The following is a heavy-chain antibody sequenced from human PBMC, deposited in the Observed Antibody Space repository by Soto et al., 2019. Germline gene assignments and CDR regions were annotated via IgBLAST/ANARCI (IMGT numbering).Heavy chain of an antibody. V-gene: IGHV3-30*18. Sequence: QVHLVESGGGVVQPGKSLRLSCEASGFSFRSYGLHWVRQAPGKGLEWIGLISYDGSNQFYADSVRGRFTISRDNSNNTLYLQMTSLRVEDTAVYYCVKDLFSGGSYPNWFDPWGHGTLVTVSS. D-gene: IGHD1-26*01. CDR2: ISYDGSNQ. CDR1: GFSFRSYG. J-gene: IGHJ5*02. CDR3: VKDLFSGGSYPNWFDP.